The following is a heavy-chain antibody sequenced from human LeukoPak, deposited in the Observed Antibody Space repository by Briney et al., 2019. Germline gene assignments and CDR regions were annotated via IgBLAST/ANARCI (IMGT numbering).Heavy chain of an antibody. Sequence: SETLSLTCTVSGGSISSYYWSWIRQPAGKGLEWIGRIYTSGSTNYNPSLKSRGTILVDTSKKKFSLKLSSVTAADTAVYYCARDGWNDVWFDPWGQGTLVTVSS. CDR2: IYTSGST. J-gene: IGHJ5*02. CDR3: ARDGWNDVWFDP. CDR1: GGSISSYY. D-gene: IGHD1-1*01. V-gene: IGHV4-4*07.